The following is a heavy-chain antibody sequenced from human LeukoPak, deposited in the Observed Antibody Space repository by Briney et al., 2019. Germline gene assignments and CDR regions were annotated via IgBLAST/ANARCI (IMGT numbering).Heavy chain of an antibody. Sequence: PGGSLRLYCAASGFTFSSYAMSWVRQAPGKGLEWVSAISGSGGSTYYPDSAKGRITISRDNSKNTLYLQMNSLRAEDTAVYYCAKDLGGSGSYYVYWDQGTLVTVSS. CDR1: GFTFSSYA. D-gene: IGHD3-10*01. V-gene: IGHV3-23*01. J-gene: IGHJ4*02. CDR2: ISGSGGST. CDR3: AKDLGGSGSYYVY.